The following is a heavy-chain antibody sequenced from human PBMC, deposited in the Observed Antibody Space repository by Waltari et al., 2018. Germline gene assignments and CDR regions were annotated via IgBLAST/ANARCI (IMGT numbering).Heavy chain of an antibody. J-gene: IGHJ4*02. CDR3: AREVGVAAGTGFDF. CDR1: GFIFTTYA. V-gene: IGHV3-30*04. D-gene: IGHD6-19*01. CDR2: ISKDGSNE. Sequence: QVQLVESGGGVVQPGRSLRLSCAASGFIFTTYAIHWARQAPGQGMGGVAGISKDGSNEDYADSVKGRFTISRDNSRNTLSLQMNSLETEDAAVYFCAREVGVAAGTGFDFGGQGTLVTVSA.